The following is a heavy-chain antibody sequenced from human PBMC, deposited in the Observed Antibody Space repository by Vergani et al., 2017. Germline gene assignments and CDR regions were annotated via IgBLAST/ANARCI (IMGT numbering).Heavy chain of an antibody. V-gene: IGHV3-48*04. Sequence: EVQLVESGGGLVQPGGSLRLSCAASGFTFSSYSINWVRQAPGKGLEWVSYISSSSSTIYYADSVKGRFTISRDNAKNSLYLQMNSLRAEDTAVYYCAREGYYYDSSGYFTLVDYWGQGTLVTVSS. CDR1: GFTFSSYS. CDR3: AREGYYYDSSGYFTLVDY. J-gene: IGHJ4*02. CDR2: ISSSSSTI. D-gene: IGHD3-22*01.